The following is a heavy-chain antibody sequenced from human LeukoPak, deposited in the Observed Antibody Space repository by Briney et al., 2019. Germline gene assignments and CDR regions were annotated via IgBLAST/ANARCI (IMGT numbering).Heavy chain of an antibody. CDR2: ISHGGST. D-gene: IGHD2-2*01. Sequence: PSETLSLTCVVSDYSISRGYYWGWIRQSPGKGLEWIGSISHGGSTHYNASLKGRVTISLETSKNQFSLNLRSVTAADTAVYYCARQADVPSAIGYFDYWGQGTLVTVSS. V-gene: IGHV4-38-2*01. J-gene: IGHJ4*02. CDR3: ARQADVPSAIGYFDY. CDR1: DYSISRGYY.